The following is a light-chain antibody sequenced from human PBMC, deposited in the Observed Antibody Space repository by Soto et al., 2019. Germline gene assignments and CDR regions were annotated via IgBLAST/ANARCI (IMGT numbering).Light chain of an antibody. V-gene: IGKV3-11*01. CDR1: QSVSNS. CDR3: QPPSVLIT. CDR2: DAS. J-gene: IGKJ5*01. Sequence: EVGVTQSPSTLSLSPGERATLSCRASQSVSNSLAWFQQKPGQAPRLLIYDASNRATGIPARFSGSGSGTDFTLTICSLEPEDFAVYYCQPPSVLITFAQGTRLEI.